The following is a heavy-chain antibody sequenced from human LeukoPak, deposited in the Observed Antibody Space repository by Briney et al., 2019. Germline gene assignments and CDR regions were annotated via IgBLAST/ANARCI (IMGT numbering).Heavy chain of an antibody. D-gene: IGHD1-1*01. V-gene: IGHV1-8*03. CDR3: SWCNWLGAFDM. Sequence: ASVTVSCKASGGTFSSYASSWVRQATEHRREWMGWMNPNSGNTGYAHKFQGRVTITRNTSLTKAHMELSSLGPDGTARAFCSWCNWLGAFDMWGQGTMVTVS. CDR2: MNPNSGNT. CDR1: GGTFSSYA. J-gene: IGHJ3*02.